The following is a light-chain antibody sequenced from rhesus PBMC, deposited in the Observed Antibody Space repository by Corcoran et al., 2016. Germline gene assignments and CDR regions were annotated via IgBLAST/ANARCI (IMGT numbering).Light chain of an antibody. CDR2: GVS. CDR3: CSHTTSSTYI. V-gene: IGLV2S7*01. CDR1: SSDVGGYNY. Sequence: QAAPTQPPSVSVSPGQSVTISCTGTSSDVGGYNYVSWYQQHPGKAPKLLIYGVSKRPSGVSDRFSGSKSGNTASLTISGLQAEDEADYYCCSHTTSSTYIFGAGTRLTVL. J-gene: IGLJ1*01.